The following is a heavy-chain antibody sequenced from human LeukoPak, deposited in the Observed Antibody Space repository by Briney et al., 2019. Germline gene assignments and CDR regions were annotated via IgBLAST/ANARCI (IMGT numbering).Heavy chain of an antibody. Sequence: GGSLRLSCAASGFTFSSYAMSWVRQAPGKGLEWVSAISGSGGSTYYADSVKGRFTISRDNSKNTLYLQMNSLRAEDTAVYYCAKPGSRYFDWLLKYWGQGTLVTVSS. CDR1: GFTFSSYA. J-gene: IGHJ4*02. D-gene: IGHD3-9*01. CDR3: AKPGSRYFDWLLKY. CDR2: ISGSGGST. V-gene: IGHV3-23*01.